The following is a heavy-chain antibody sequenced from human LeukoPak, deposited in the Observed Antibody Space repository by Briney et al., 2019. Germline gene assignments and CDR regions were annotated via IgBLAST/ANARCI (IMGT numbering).Heavy chain of an antibody. CDR2: INHSGSI. V-gene: IGHV4-34*01. CDR3: ASVVPPAIEVDV. CDR1: GGSFSDYY. D-gene: IGHD2-2*02. J-gene: IGHJ6*04. Sequence: SETLSLTCAVYGGSFSDYYWSWIRQPPGKGLEWIGEINHSGSINYNPSLKGRVIISVDTSKNQFSLKLSSVTAADTAVYYCASVVPPAIEVDVWGKGTTVTVSS.